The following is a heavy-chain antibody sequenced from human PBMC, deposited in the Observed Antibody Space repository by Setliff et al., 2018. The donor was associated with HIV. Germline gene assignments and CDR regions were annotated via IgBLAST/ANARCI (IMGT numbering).Heavy chain of an antibody. CDR3: ARTAYDYGDYADEDYYYGMDV. J-gene: IGHJ6*02. CDR1: GGSFSGYH. Sequence: SETLSLTCAVYGGSFSGYHWNWIRQPPGKGPEWIGYIYYSGSTNYNPSLKSRVTISVDTSKNQFSLKLSSVTAADTAVYYCARTAYDYGDYADEDYYYGMDVWGQGTTVTVS. CDR2: IYYSGST. D-gene: IGHD4-17*01. V-gene: IGHV4-59*01.